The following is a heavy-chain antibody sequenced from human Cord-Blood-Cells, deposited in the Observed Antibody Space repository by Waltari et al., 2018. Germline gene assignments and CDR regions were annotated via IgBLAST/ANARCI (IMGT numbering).Heavy chain of an antibody. D-gene: IGHD2-15*01. CDR2: INHSGST. CDR3: ARGRDIVVVVAATLDY. CDR1: GGSFSGYY. Sequence: QVQLQQWGAGLLKPSATLSLTCAVYGGSFSGYYWSWIRQPPGKGLEWIGEINHSGSTNYNPSLKSRVTISVDTSKNQFSLKLSSVTAADTAVYYCARGRDIVVVVAATLDYWGQGTLVTVSS. V-gene: IGHV4-34*01. J-gene: IGHJ4*02.